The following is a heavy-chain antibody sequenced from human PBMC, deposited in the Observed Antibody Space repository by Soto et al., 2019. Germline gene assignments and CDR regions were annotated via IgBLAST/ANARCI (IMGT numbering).Heavy chain of an antibody. J-gene: IGHJ4*02. D-gene: IGHD6-19*01. Sequence: ASVKVSCKVSGYTLTELSMHWVRQAPGKGLEWMGGFDPEDGETIYAQKFQGRVTMTEDTSTDTAYMELSSLRSEDTAVYYCATVGIAVAGTPFEWPTDYWGQGTLVTVSS. V-gene: IGHV1-24*01. CDR2: FDPEDGET. CDR3: ATVGIAVAGTPFEWPTDY. CDR1: GYTLTELS.